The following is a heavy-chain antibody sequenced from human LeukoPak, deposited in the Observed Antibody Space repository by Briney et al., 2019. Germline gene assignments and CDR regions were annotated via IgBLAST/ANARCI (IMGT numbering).Heavy chain of an antibody. CDR2: INPSGGST. J-gene: IGHJ4*02. V-gene: IGHV1-46*01. CDR1: GYTFTSYY. Sequence: ASVKVSCKASGYTFTSYYMHWVRQAPGQGLEWMGIINPSGGSTSYAQKFQGRVTMTRDTSTSTVYMELSSLRSEDTAVYYCARAPSSVTPPRSSYDLSSFTFDYWGQGTLVTVSS. CDR3: ARAPSSVTPPRSSYDLSSFTFDY. D-gene: IGHD5-12*01.